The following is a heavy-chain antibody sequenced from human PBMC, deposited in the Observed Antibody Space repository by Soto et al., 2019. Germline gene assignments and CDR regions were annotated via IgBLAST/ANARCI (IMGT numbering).Heavy chain of an antibody. CDR3: AKEGRSVGQSQFDY. V-gene: IGHV3-23*01. CDR2: ISGPGDST. D-gene: IGHD1-26*01. CDR1: GFTFSYYA. J-gene: IGHJ4*02. Sequence: EVHLLESGGGLVQPGGSLRLSCAASGFTFSYYAMSWVRQAPGKGLEWVSAISGPGDSTYFADSAKGRFTISRDNSKNTLYLQMNSLRAEDTAVYYCAKEGRSVGQSQFDYWGQGTLVTVSS.